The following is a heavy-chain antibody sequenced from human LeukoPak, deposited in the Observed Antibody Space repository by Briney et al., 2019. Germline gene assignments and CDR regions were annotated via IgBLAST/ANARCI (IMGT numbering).Heavy chain of an antibody. V-gene: IGHV1-8*01. CDR3: ARIENGDYDYYMDV. D-gene: IGHD4-17*01. CDR1: GYTFTGYD. Sequence: ASVKVSCKTSGYTFTGYDINWVRQAAGQGFEWMGWMHPNSGDTGYAHNLQGRITITRDSSTATVFMELSSLRSEDTAVYYCARIENGDYDYYMDVWGKGTTVTVSS. J-gene: IGHJ6*03. CDR2: MHPNSGDT.